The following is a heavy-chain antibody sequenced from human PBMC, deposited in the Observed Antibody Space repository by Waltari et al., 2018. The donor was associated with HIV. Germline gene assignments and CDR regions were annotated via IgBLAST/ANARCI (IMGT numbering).Heavy chain of an antibody. CDR1: GGSISDYY. Sequence: QVQLQESGPGLVKPSETLSLTCTVSGGSISDYYWSWIRQPPGKGLELIGFIYYNGNTNYNPSLKSRVTISMGTSRNHFSLQLTYVTAADTAVYYCARTYSGSYPRGYAFNIWGQGTMVTVSS. CDR3: ARTYSGSYPRGYAFNI. J-gene: IGHJ3*02. V-gene: IGHV4-59*01. CDR2: IYYNGNT. D-gene: IGHD1-26*01.